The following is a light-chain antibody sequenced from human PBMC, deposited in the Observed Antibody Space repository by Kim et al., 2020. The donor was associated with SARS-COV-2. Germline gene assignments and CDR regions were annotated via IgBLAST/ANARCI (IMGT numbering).Light chain of an antibody. CDR3: QQYDNLPRRT. CDR2: GAS. Sequence: DIQMTQSPSSLSASVGDRVTITCQASHDINNFLNWYQQKPGKAPKLLIYGASNLETGVPSRFSGTGSGTDFTLTINGLQLEDIATYFCQQYDNLPRRTFGQGTKLEIK. V-gene: IGKV1-33*01. J-gene: IGKJ2*01. CDR1: HDINNF.